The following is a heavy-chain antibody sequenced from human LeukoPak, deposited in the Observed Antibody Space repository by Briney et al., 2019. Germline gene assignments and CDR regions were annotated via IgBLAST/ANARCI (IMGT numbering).Heavy chain of an antibody. J-gene: IGHJ3*02. D-gene: IGHD5-18*01. Sequence: AGGSLRLSCAASGFTFSSYGMNWVRQAPGKGLEWVAVISYDGSNKYYADSVKGRFTISRDNAKNSLYLQMNSLRAEDTAVYYCAKDGRGYRVLGDAFVIWGQGTMVTVSS. CDR2: ISYDGSNK. CDR3: AKDGRGYRVLGDAFVI. CDR1: GFTFSSYG. V-gene: IGHV3-30*19.